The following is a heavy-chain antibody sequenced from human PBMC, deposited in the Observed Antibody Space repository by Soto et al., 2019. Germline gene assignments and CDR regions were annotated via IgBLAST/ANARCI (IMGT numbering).Heavy chain of an antibody. CDR1: GYTSTNYW. Sequence: PGNALQISCKGSGYTSTNYWIGWVRQMPGKGPEWMGIIYPGDSDTKYNPSFQGQVTISADKSITTTYLQWSSLKASDTAIYYCAAAISDYGMDVSGQRTTFTVSS. CDR3: AAAISDYGMDV. V-gene: IGHV5-51*01. CDR2: IYPGDSDT. J-gene: IGHJ6*02.